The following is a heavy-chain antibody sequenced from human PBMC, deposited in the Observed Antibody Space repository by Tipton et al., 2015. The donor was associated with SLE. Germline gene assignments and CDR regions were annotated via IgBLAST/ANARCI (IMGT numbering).Heavy chain of an antibody. Sequence: SLRLSCAASGFTFNTYWMTWVRQAPGKGLEWVANIKEDGSEKYYADSVKGRFTISRDNARNSLYLQMNSLRAEDTAVYYCARDPSWGALDYWGQGTLVTVSS. CDR1: GFTFNTYW. CDR3: ARDPSWGALDY. V-gene: IGHV3-7*01. J-gene: IGHJ4*02. D-gene: IGHD1-26*01. CDR2: IKEDGSEK.